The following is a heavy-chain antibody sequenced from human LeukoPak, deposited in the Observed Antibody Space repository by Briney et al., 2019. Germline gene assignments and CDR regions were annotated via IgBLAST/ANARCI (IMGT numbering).Heavy chain of an antibody. J-gene: IGHJ3*02. V-gene: IGHV3-30*02. CDR3: AKDHGATWSGFDI. CDR2: IGYDGTNK. D-gene: IGHD3-3*01. CDR1: LFSFNNYD. Sequence: PGGSLRLSCAASLFSFNNYDMHWVRQAPGKGLEWVAFIGYDGTNKYYGDSVKGGFTVSRDNSKKTLYLQLNSLRAEDTAVYYCAKDHGATWSGFDIWGQGTMVTVSS.